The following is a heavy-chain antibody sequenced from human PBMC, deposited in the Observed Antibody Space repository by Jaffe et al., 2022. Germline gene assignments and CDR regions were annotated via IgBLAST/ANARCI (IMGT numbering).Heavy chain of an antibody. CDR2: IYWNDDK. CDR3: ARWLLPEYYFDY. V-gene: IGHV2-5*01. J-gene: IGHJ4*02. Sequence: QITLKESGPTLVKPTQTLTLTCTFSGFSLSTSGVGVGWIRQPPGKALEWLALIYWNDDKRYSPSLKSRLTITKDTSKNQVVLTMTNMDPVDTATYYCARWLLPEYYFDYWGQGTLVTVSS. D-gene: IGHD2-21*02. CDR1: GFSLSTSGVG.